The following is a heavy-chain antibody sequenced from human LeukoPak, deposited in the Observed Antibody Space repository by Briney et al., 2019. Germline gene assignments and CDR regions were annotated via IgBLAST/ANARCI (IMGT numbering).Heavy chain of an antibody. V-gene: IGHV4-38-2*01. Sequence: SETLSLTCAVSGYSISSGYYWGWIRQPPGQGLEWIGSIYHSGSTYYNPSLKSRVTISVDTSKNQFSLKLSSVTAADTAVYYCARLGYYDSSGYYPRSYFDYWGQGTLVTVSS. J-gene: IGHJ4*02. CDR2: IYHSGST. CDR1: GYSISSGYY. D-gene: IGHD3-22*01. CDR3: ARLGYYDSSGYYPRSYFDY.